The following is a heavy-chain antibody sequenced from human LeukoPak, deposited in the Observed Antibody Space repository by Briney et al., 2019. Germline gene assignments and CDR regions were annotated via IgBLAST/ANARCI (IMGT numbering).Heavy chain of an antibody. CDR1: GGSFSGYY. V-gene: IGHV4-34*01. CDR2: IYYSGST. J-gene: IGHJ4*02. Sequence: PSETLSLTCAVYGGSFSGYYWSWIRQPPGKGLEWIGSIYYSGSTYYNPSLKSRVTISVDTSKNQFSLKLSSVTAADTAVYYCATGGGELLNEYFDYWGQGTLVTVSS. CDR3: ATGGGELLNEYFDY. D-gene: IGHD1-26*01.